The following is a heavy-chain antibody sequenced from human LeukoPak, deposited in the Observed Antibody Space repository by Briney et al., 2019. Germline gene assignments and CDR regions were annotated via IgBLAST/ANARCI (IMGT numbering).Heavy chain of an antibody. CDR1: GFTFSSYA. CDR2: ITSNGGYT. CDR3: VKDSYGLDV. V-gene: IGHV3-64D*06. Sequence: PGGSLRLSCSVSGFTFSSYAMHWVRQSPGKGLEYVSTITSNGGYTYYTDSVQGRFTISRDNSKNTLYLQMSSLRAEDTAVYYCVKDSYGLDVWGQGTMVTVSS. J-gene: IGHJ6*02.